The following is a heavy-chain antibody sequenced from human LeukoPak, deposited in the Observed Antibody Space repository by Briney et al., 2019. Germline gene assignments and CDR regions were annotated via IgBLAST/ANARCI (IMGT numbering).Heavy chain of an antibody. V-gene: IGHV4-59*08. CDR1: GGTISRHY. D-gene: IGHD3-22*01. J-gene: IGHJ5*02. CDR3: ARLEVYYDSSGYNNWFDP. CDR2: IYYSGST. Sequence: SETLSLTCTLDGGTISRHYWSCVRQPPGKGLEWIGYIYYSGSTNYNPSLKSRVTISVDTSKNQFSLKLSSVTAADTAVYYCARLEVYYDSSGYNNWFDPWGQGTLVTVSS.